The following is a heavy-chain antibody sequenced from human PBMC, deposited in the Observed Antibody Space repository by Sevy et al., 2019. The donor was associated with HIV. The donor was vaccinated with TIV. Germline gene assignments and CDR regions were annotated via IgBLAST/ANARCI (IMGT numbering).Heavy chain of an antibody. CDR3: AREGDYDSGGYDYGSGFDI. J-gene: IGHJ3*02. CDR2: ISYDGSNK. CDR1: GFTFSSYA. D-gene: IGHD3-22*01. Sequence: GGSLRLSCAASGFTFSSYAMHWVRQAPGKGLEWVAVISYDGSNKYYADSVKSRFTTSRDNSKKTRYLQMNSLRAEDTAVYYFAREGDYDSGGYDYGSGFDIWGQGTMVTVSS. V-gene: IGHV3-30-3*01.